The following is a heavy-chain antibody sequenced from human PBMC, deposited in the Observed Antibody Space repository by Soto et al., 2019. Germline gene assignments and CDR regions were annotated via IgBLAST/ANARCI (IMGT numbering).Heavy chain of an antibody. CDR2: IIPIFGTA. CDR1: GGTFSSYA. D-gene: IGHD5-18*01. CDR3: ARDRILRERGYSYGWGCDLDD. Sequence: QVQLVQSGAEVKKPGSSVKVSCKASGGTFSSYAISWVRQAPGQGLEWMGGIIPIFGTANYAQKFQGRVTITADKSTSTAYMELSSLRSEDTAVYYCARDRILRERGYSYGWGCDLDDWRQGSLVTVSS. V-gene: IGHV1-69*06. J-gene: IGHJ4*02.